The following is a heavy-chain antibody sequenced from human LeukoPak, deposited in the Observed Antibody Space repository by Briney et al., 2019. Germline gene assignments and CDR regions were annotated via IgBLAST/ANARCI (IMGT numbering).Heavy chain of an antibody. D-gene: IGHD1-26*01. CDR3: AKSSREWELLDAFDI. J-gene: IGHJ3*02. V-gene: IGHV3-23*01. CDR1: GFTFSNYG. CDR2: ISGSGVRT. Sequence: GGSLRLSCAASGFTFSNYGMSWVRQAPGKGLEWVSGISGSGVRTDYADSVKGRFTISRDNAKNTLYLQMNSLRTEDTAVYYCAKSSREWELLDAFDIWGQGTMVTVSS.